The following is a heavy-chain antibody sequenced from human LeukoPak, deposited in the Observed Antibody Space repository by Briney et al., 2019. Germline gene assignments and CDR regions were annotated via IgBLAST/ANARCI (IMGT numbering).Heavy chain of an antibody. J-gene: IGHJ4*02. CDR3: ARAPGLTGNIDY. CDR1: GGTFSSYA. Sequence: SVKVSCKASGGTFSSYAISWVRQAPGQGLEWMGRIIPILGIANYAQKFQGRVTITAGKSTSTAYMELSSLRSEDTAVYYCARAPGLTGNIDYWGQGTLVTVSS. V-gene: IGHV1-69*04. D-gene: IGHD1-20*01. CDR2: IIPILGIA.